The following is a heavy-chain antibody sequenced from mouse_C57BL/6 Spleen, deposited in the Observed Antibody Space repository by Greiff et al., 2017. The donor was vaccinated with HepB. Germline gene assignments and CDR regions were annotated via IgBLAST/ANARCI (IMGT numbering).Heavy chain of an antibody. Sequence: EVHLVESGGDLVKPGGSLKLSCAASGFTFSSYGMSWVRQTPDKRLEWVATISSGGSYTYYPDSVKGRFTISRDKAKNTLYLQMSSLKSEDTAMYYCARQDYYGSSHYAMDYWGQGTSVTVSS. D-gene: IGHD1-1*01. J-gene: IGHJ4*01. CDR1: GFTFSSYG. CDR3: ARQDYYGSSHYAMDY. V-gene: IGHV5-6*01. CDR2: ISSGGSYT.